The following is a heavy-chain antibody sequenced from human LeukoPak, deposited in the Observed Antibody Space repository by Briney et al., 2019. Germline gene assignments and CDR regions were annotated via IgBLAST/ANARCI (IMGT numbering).Heavy chain of an antibody. D-gene: IGHD5-24*01. J-gene: IGHJ6*03. CDR1: GGSISSYY. CDR3: ARVKRDGYNYYYYYMDV. V-gene: IGHV4-59*01. Sequence: SETLSLTCTVSGGSISSYYWSWIRQPPGKGLEWIGYIYYSGSTNYNPSLKSRVTISVDTSKNQFSLKLSSVTAADTAVYYCARVKRDGYNYYYYYMDVWGKGTTVTVSS. CDR2: IYYSGST.